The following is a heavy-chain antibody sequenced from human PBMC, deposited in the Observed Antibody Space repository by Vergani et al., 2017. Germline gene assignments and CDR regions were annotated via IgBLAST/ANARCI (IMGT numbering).Heavy chain of an antibody. CDR2: IRSKANSYAT. CDR1: GFTFSGSA. V-gene: IGHV3-73*01. D-gene: IGHD6-13*01. CDR3: AKDDSSSWYSSFDY. J-gene: IGHJ4*02. Sequence: EVQLVESGGGLVQPGGSLKLSCAASGFTFSGSAMHWVRQASGKGLEWVGRIRSKANSYATAYAASVKGRFTISRDDSKNTAYLQMNSLRAEDTAVYYCAKDDSSSWYSSFDYWGQGTLVTVSS.